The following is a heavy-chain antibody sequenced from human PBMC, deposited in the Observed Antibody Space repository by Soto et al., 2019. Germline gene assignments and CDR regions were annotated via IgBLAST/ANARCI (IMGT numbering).Heavy chain of an antibody. D-gene: IGHD3-10*01. J-gene: IGHJ4*02. CDR3: ARAPIFSGSYQSYFDY. CDR2: ISAYNGKT. V-gene: IGHV1-18*01. Sequence: ASVKVSCKASGYTFTSYGISWVRQAPGQGLEWMGWISAYNGKTNYAQKLQGRDTMTTDTSTSTTYMELRNLRSDDTAVYYCARAPIFSGSYQSYFDYWGQGTLVTVSS. CDR1: GYTFTSYG.